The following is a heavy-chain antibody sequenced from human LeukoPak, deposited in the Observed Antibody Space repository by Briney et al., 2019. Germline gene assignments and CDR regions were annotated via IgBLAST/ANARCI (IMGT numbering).Heavy chain of an antibody. J-gene: IGHJ4*02. CDR3: AKDPKSGGSYGHY. Sequence: GGSLRLSCAASGFTFSSYAMSWVRQAPGKGLEWVSAISGSGGSTYYADSVKGRFIISRDNSKNTLYLQMNSLRAEDTAVYYCAKDPKSGGSYGHYWGQGTLVTVSS. CDR2: ISGSGGST. CDR1: GFTFSSYA. V-gene: IGHV3-23*01. D-gene: IGHD1-26*01.